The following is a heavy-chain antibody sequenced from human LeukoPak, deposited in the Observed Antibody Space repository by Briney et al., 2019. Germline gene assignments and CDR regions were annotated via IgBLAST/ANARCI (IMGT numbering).Heavy chain of an antibody. J-gene: IGHJ4*01. CDR1: GGSIRGYY. CDR2: IYNSGST. D-gene: IGHD5-18*01. CDR3: AARGTQLWCSDPYFNY. V-gene: IGHV4-59*01. Sequence: PSETLSLTCTVSGGSIRGYYWSWVRKRPGKGKECIGSIYNSGSTNYNPSPKRRVTISVDASTNQFYLKLSSVTGAATALPYLAARGTQLWCSDPYFNYW.